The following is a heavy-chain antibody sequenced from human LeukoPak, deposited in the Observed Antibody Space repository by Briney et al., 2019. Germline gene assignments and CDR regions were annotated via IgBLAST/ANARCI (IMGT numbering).Heavy chain of an antibody. J-gene: IGHJ4*02. CDR2: MNPNSGNT. V-gene: IGHV1-8*01. CDR3: ATVTGTVGY. D-gene: IGHD2-21*02. CDR1: GYTFTSYD. Sequence: ASVNVSCKPSGYTFTSYDINWVRQATGQGLEWMGWMNPNSGNTGYPQKFQGRVTMTRNTSISTAYMELSSLRSEDTAVYYCATVTGTVGYWGQGTLVTVSS.